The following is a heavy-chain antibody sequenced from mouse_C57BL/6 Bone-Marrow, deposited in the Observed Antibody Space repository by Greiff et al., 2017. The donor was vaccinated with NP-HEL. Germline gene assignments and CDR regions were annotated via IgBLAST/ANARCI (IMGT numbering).Heavy chain of an antibody. CDR2: IYPGDGDT. D-gene: IGHD1-1*01. V-gene: IGHV1-80*01. CDR3: ARDNYYGSSSWFAY. J-gene: IGHJ3*01. CDR1: GYAFSSYW. Sequence: VKLVESGAELVKPGASVKISCKASGYAFSSYWMNWVKQRPGKGLEWIGQIYPGDGDTNYNGKFKGKATLTADKSSSTAYMQLSSLTSEDSAVYFCARDNYYGSSSWFAYWGQGTLVTVSA.